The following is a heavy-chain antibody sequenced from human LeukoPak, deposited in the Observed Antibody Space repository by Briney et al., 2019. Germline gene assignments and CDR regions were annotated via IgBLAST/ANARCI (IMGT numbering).Heavy chain of an antibody. CDR3: VREGAVADFDC. Sequence: PGGSLRLSCAASGFTFSNYWMNRVRQAPGKGLVWVSRINGDGSSTRYADSVKGRFTISRDNAKNTLFLQMDSLRAEDTAVYYCVREGAVADFDCWGQGTLVTVSS. CDR2: INGDGSST. D-gene: IGHD6-19*01. J-gene: IGHJ4*02. CDR1: GFTFSNYW. V-gene: IGHV3-74*01.